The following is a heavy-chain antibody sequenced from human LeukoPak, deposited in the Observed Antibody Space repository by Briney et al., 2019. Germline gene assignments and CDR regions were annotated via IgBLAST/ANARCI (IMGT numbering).Heavy chain of an antibody. CDR3: AKDMYYYDSSGYGN. J-gene: IGHJ4*02. D-gene: IGHD3-22*01. CDR1: GFTFSNAW. V-gene: IGHV3-23*01. Sequence: PGGSLRLSCAASGFTFSNAWMNWVRQAPGKGLEWVSAISGSGGSTYYADSVKGRFTISRDNSKNTLYLQMNSLRAEDTAVYYCAKDMYYYDSSGYGNWGQGTLVTVSS. CDR2: ISGSGGST.